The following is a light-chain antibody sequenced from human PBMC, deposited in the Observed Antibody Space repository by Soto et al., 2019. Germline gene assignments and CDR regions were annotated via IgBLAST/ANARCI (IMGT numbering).Light chain of an antibody. CDR3: QQYNTWPLLT. CDR1: QSVSSN. J-gene: IGKJ4*01. V-gene: IGKV3-15*01. Sequence: EIVMTQSPATLSVSPGERATLSCRASQSVSSNLAWYQQKPGQAPRLLIYGASTRATGIPARFSGSGSGTEFTLTISSLQSEDFALYYCQQYNTWPLLTFGGGTKVEIK. CDR2: GAS.